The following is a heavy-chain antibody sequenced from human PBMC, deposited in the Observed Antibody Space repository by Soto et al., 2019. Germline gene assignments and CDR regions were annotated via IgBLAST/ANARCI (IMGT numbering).Heavy chain of an antibody. V-gene: IGHV3-23*01. CDR2: ISGSGGST. Sequence: EVQLLEAGGGLVQPGGSLRLSCAASGFTFSSYAMSWVRQAPGKGLEWVSAISGSGGSTYYADSVKGRFTISRDNSKNTLYLQMTSLRAEDTAVYYCLIQLQGPGYYYGMDVWGQGTTVPVSS. D-gene: IGHD5-18*01. J-gene: IGHJ6*02. CDR1: GFTFSSYA. CDR3: LIQLQGPGYYYGMDV.